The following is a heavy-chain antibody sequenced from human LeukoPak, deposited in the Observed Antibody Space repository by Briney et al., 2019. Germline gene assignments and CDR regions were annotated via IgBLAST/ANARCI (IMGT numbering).Heavy chain of an antibody. D-gene: IGHD6-19*01. CDR1: GGSISSSRSY. CDR2: IYYNGDT. CDR3: SREGCSCPNWFDT. J-gene: IGHJ5*02. Sequence: KPSETLSLTCSVSGGSISSSRSYWGWIRQTPGKGLEWVGSIYYNGDTYYNPSFKSRVSMSVDTAKNQISLILTSVTAADTAVYYCSREGCSCPNWFDTWGQGTLVTVSS. V-gene: IGHV4-39*07.